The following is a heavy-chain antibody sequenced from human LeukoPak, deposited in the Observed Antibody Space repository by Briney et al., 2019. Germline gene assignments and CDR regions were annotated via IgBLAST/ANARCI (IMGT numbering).Heavy chain of an antibody. CDR3: ARGRRVPAAMGNWFDP. CDR2: INQDASEK. Sequence: GGSLRLSCTASGFTFSSYWMSWVRQAPGEGLEWVANINQDASEKYYGDSVKGRFTISRDNAKNSLYLQMNSLRAEDTAVYYCARGRRVPAAMGNWFDPWGQGTLVTVSS. CDR1: GFTFSSYW. D-gene: IGHD2-2*01. J-gene: IGHJ5*02. V-gene: IGHV3-7*01.